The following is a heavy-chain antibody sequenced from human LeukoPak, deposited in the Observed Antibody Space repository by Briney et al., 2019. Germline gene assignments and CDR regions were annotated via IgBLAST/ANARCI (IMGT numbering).Heavy chain of an antibody. CDR2: IYYSGST. CDR1: GGSFSGYY. J-gene: IGHJ5*02. D-gene: IGHD6-13*01. V-gene: IGHV4-59*01. CDR3: ARRSWYNWFDR. Sequence: SETLSLTCAVYGGSFSGYYWSWIRQSPGKGLEWIGYIYYSGSTNYNPSLKSRVTISVDTSKNQFSLKVSSVTAADTAVYYCARRSWYNWFDRWGQGTLVTVSS.